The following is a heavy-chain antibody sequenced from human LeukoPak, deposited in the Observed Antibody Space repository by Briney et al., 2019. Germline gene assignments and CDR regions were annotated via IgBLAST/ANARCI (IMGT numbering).Heavy chain of an antibody. D-gene: IGHD6-19*01. CDR1: GGSISSYY. CDR3: ARVWADYFDY. Sequence: SETLSLTCIVSGGSISSYYWSWIRQPPGKGLEWIGYIYYSGSTNYNPSLKSRVTISVDTSKNQFSLKLSSMTAADTAVYYCARVWADYFDYWGQGTLVTVS. CDR2: IYYSGST. J-gene: IGHJ4*02. V-gene: IGHV4-59*01.